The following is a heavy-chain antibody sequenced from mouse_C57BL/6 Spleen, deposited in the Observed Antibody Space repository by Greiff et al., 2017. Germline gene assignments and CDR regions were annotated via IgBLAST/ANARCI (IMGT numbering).Heavy chain of an antibody. Sequence: EVQLQQSGAELVRPGASVKLSCTASGFNIKDDYMHWVKQRPEQGLEWIGWIDPENGDTEYASKFQGKATITADTSSNTAYLQLSSLTSEDTAVYYCTTRLAQATYYFDDGGQGTTLTVSS. D-gene: IGHD3-2*02. CDR3: TTRLAQATYYFDD. CDR1: GFNIKDDY. J-gene: IGHJ2*01. V-gene: IGHV14-4*01. CDR2: IDPENGDT.